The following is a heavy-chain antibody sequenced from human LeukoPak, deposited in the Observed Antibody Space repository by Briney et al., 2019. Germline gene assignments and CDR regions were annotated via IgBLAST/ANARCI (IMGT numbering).Heavy chain of an antibody. CDR3: AREGGSIDWFDP. CDR2: ISPYNGNT. J-gene: IGHJ5*02. Sequence: GASVKVSCKASGYKFTNYGISWVRQAPGQGLEWMGWISPYNGNTIYAQKLQGRVTMTTDTSTSTAYMELSSLRSDDTAVYYCAREGGSIDWFDPWGQGTLVIVSS. V-gene: IGHV1-18*01. CDR1: GYKFTNYG. D-gene: IGHD3-16*01.